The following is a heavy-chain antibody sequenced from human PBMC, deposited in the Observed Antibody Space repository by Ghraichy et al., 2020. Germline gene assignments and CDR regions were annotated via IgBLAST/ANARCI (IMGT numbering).Heavy chain of an antibody. Sequence: GGSLRLSCAASGFTFSSYAMSWVRQAPGKGLEWVSTISGSGGSTYYADSVKGRFTISRDNSKNTLYLQMNSLRAEDTAVYYCAKTTRRGLYGSGSYHYYFDYWGQGTLVTVSS. J-gene: IGHJ4*02. CDR3: AKTTRRGLYGSGSYHYYFDY. CDR2: ISGSGGST. CDR1: GFTFSSYA. V-gene: IGHV3-23*01. D-gene: IGHD3-10*01.